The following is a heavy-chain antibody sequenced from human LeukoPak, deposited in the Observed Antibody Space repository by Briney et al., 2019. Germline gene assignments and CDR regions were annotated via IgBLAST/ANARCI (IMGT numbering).Heavy chain of an antibody. D-gene: IGHD1-26*01. V-gene: IGHV4-4*07. CDR3: ARENSGSYREFDY. J-gene: IGHJ4*02. Sequence: SETLSLTCTVSGGSISSYYWSWIRQHAGKGLEWIGRIYTSGSTNYNASLKSRVSMSVDTSKNQFSLKLSSVTAADTAVFYCARENSGSYREFDYWGQGTLVTVSS. CDR2: IYTSGST. CDR1: GGSISSYY.